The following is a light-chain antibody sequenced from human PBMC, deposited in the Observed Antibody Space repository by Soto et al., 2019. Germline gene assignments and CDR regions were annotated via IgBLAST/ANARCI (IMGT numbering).Light chain of an antibody. CDR3: LLYYSGSWV. CDR1: TGAVTGDYY. CDR2: SIT. Sequence: QAVVTQEPSLTVSPGGTITLTCASSTGAVTGDYYPTWFQQKPGQAPRTLFYSITNKHSWTPARFSGSLLGGKAALTLSGVLPEDEADYYCLLYYSGSWVFGGGTKLTVL. V-gene: IGLV7-43*01. J-gene: IGLJ3*02.